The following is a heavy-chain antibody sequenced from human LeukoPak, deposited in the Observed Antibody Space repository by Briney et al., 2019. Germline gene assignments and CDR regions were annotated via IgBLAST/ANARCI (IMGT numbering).Heavy chain of an antibody. CDR2: LYSGGST. V-gene: IGHV3-66*01. Sequence: GGSLRLSCEVSGFTFSRHSMSWVRQAPGKGLEWVSVLYSGGSTYYADSVKGRFTISRDNSKNTLYLQMNSLRAEDTAVYYCARGDILTGYYRDWGQGTLVTVSS. D-gene: IGHD3-9*01. CDR1: GFTFSRHS. CDR3: ARGDILTGYYRD. J-gene: IGHJ4*02.